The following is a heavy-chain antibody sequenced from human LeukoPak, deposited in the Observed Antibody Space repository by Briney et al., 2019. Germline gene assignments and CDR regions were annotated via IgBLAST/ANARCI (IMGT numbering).Heavy chain of an antibody. J-gene: IGHJ4*02. D-gene: IGHD5-24*01. V-gene: IGHV3-23*01. CDR3: AKEMAATNAFDY. CDR1: GFTFGTYA. Sequence: GRSLRLSCAASGFTFGTYAMTWVRQAPGKGLEWVSGISGSGGSTYYADSVKGRFTISRDNSKNTLHLHMNSLRAEDTAVYYCAKEMAATNAFDYWGQGTLVTVSS. CDR2: ISGSGGST.